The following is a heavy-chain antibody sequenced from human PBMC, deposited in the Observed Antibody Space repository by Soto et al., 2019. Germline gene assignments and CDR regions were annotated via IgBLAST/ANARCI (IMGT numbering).Heavy chain of an antibody. J-gene: IGHJ6*02. V-gene: IGHV3-30*18. D-gene: IGHD6-13*01. CDR1: GFTFSSYG. Sequence: QVQLVESGGGVVQPGRSLRLSCAASGFTFSSYGMHWVRQAPGKGLEWVAVISYDGSHKYYADSVKGRFTISRDNSKNTLYLQTNSLRAEDTAVYYCAKEQLVRDYYYYGMDVWGQGTTVTVSS. CDR3: AKEQLVRDYYYYGMDV. CDR2: ISYDGSHK.